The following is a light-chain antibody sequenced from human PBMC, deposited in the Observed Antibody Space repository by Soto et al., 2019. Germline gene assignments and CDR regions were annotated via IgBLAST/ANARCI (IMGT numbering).Light chain of an antibody. V-gene: IGKV1-5*01. CDR3: QQYNSYPWT. Sequence: DIQMTQSPSTLSASVGDRVTITCRASQSISNWLAWYQQKPGKAPNLLIYDASSLEGGVPSRFSGSGSGTEFTLTITSLQPDDFATFYCQQYNSYPWTFGHGTKVEI. J-gene: IGKJ1*01. CDR2: DAS. CDR1: QSISNW.